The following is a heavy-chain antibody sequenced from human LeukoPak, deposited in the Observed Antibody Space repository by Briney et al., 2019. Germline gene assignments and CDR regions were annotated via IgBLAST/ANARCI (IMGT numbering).Heavy chain of an antibody. CDR2: IYSSGST. D-gene: IGHD6-13*01. CDR1: GGSISSYH. CDR3: ARLGYSSSWYKIDY. Sequence: SETLSLTCTVSGGSISSYHWNWMRQPPGKGLEWIGYIYSSGSTNYNPSLESRVTISVDTSKNLFSLKLSSVTAADTAVYYCARLGYSSSWYKIDYWGQGTLVTVSS. V-gene: IGHV4-59*08. J-gene: IGHJ4*02.